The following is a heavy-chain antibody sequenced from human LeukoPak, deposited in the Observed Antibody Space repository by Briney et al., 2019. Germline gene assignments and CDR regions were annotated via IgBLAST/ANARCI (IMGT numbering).Heavy chain of an antibody. J-gene: IGHJ4*02. CDR1: GYTFTSYG. V-gene: IGHV1-18*01. CDR2: IRAYNGNT. CDR3: ARGRWLQTHFDY. Sequence: ASVKVSCKASGYTFTSYGISWVRQAPGQGPEWMGWIRAYNGNTNYAQKLQGRVTMTTDTSTSTAYMELRSLRSDDTAVYYCARGRWLQTHFDYWGQGTLVTVSS. D-gene: IGHD5-24*01.